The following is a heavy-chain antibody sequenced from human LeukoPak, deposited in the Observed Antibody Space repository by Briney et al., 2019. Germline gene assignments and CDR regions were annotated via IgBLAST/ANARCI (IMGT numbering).Heavy chain of an antibody. D-gene: IGHD3-10*01. CDR3: ARAGGWFGANWFDP. CDR2: IYTSGST. V-gene: IGHV4-4*07. Sequence: PSETLSLTCTVSGGSISSYYWSWIRQPAGKGLEWIGRIYTSGSTNYNPSLKSRVTISVDTSKNQFSLKLSSVTAADTAVYYCARAGGWFGANWFDPWGQGTLVTVSS. CDR1: GGSISSYY. J-gene: IGHJ5*02.